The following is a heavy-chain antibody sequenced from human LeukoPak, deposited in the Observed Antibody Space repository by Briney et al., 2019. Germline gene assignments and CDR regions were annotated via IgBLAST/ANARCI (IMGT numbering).Heavy chain of an antibody. CDR2: IYSGGIT. CDR3: AKDACVGDCNFHFDY. Sequence: GGSLRLSCAASGFTVSSNYMSWVRQAPGKGLEWVSVIYSGGITSYAGSVKGRFTISRDNSKNTLYLQMNSLRAEDSAIYYCAKDACVGDCNFHFDYWGQGTLVPVSS. V-gene: IGHV3-53*01. J-gene: IGHJ4*02. D-gene: IGHD2-21*02. CDR1: GFTVSSNY.